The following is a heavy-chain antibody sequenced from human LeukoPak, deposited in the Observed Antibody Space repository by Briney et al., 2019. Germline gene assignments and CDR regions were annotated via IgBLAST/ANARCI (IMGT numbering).Heavy chain of an antibody. CDR1: GGTFSSYA. D-gene: IGHD3-22*01. J-gene: IGHJ4*02. Sequence: AASVKVSCKASGGTFSSYAISWVRQAPGQGLEWMGGIIPIFGTANYAQKFQGRVTITADESTSTAYMELSSLRSEDTAVYYCGRARGGGSLYYDSGVYYDSGGRGTWATVSS. CDR2: IIPIFGTA. V-gene: IGHV1-69*13. CDR3: GRARGGGSLYYDSGVYYDS.